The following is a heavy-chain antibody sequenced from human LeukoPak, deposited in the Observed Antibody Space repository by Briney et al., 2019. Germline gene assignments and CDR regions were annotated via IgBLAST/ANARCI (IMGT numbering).Heavy chain of an antibody. J-gene: IGHJ4*02. CDR3: TTDPAYCGGDCYPYFDY. CDR2: IKSKTDGGTT. CDR1: GFTFSNAW. Sequence: KTGGSLRLSCAASGFTFSNAWMSWVRQAPGKGLEWVGRIKSKTDGGTTDYAAPVKGRFTISRDDSKNTLYLQMNSLKTEDTAVYYCTTDPAYCGGDCYPYFDYWGQGTLVTVSS. V-gene: IGHV3-15*01. D-gene: IGHD2-21*02.